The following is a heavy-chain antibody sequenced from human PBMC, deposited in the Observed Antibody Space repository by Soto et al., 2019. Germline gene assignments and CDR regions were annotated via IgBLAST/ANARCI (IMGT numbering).Heavy chain of an antibody. CDR3: ARDSGYYSFFFDY. CDR1: GFTFSSYG. Sequence: GGSLRLSCAASGFTFSSYGMHWVRQAPGKGLEWVAVIWYDGSNKYYADSVKGRFAISRDNSKNTLYLQMNSLRAEDTAVYYCARDSGYYSFFFDYWGQGTLVTVS. V-gene: IGHV3-33*01. J-gene: IGHJ4*02. D-gene: IGHD3-22*01. CDR2: IWYDGSNK.